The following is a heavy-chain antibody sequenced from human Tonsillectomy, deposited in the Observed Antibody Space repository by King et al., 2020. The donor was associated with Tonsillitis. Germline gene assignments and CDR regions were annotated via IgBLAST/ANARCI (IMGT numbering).Heavy chain of an antibody. V-gene: IGHV3-7*01. D-gene: IGHD3-9*01. CDR2: IKQDGSGK. Sequence: VQLVESGGGLVQPGGSLRLSCAASGFTFSSYCMSWVRQAPGKGLEWVAHIKQDGSGKYYVDSVKGRFTISRDNAKNSLYLQMNSLRAEDTAVYYCARVRYFDWLLGYFDYWGQGTLVTVSS. CDR1: GFTFSSYC. J-gene: IGHJ4*02. CDR3: ARVRYFDWLLGYFDY.